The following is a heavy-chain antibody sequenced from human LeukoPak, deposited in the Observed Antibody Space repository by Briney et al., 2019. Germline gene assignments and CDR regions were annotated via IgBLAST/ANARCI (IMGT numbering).Heavy chain of an antibody. V-gene: IGHV5-51*01. CDR2: IYPGDSDT. Sequence: GDSLKISCKASGYTFTKYWIGWVRQRPGKGLGWMGIIYPGDSDTRYSPSFQGQVTISADKSISTAYLQWSSLKASDTAMYYCARSLGDYGEHWFDPWGQGTLVTVSS. D-gene: IGHD4-17*01. CDR3: ARSLGDYGEHWFDP. CDR1: GYTFTKYW. J-gene: IGHJ5*02.